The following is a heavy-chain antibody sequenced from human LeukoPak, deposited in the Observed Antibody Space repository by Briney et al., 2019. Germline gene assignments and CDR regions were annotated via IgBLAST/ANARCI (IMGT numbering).Heavy chain of an antibody. Sequence: GASVKVSCKASGYTFTSYDINWVRQATGQGLEWMGWMNPNSGNTGYARKFQGRVTMTRNTSISTAYMELSSLRSEDTAVYYCARGPSGWYYYYYMDVWGKGTTVTISS. CDR2: MNPNSGNT. CDR1: GYTFTSYD. V-gene: IGHV1-8*01. J-gene: IGHJ6*03. CDR3: ARGPSGWYYYYYMDV. D-gene: IGHD6-19*01.